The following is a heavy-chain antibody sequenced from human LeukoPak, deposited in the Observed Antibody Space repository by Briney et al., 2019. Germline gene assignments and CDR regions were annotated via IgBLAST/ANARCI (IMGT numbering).Heavy chain of an antibody. D-gene: IGHD5-18*01. CDR1: GFTFSSYS. V-gene: IGHV3-21*01. J-gene: IGHJ6*02. Sequence: GGSLRLSCAASGFTFSSYSMNWVRQAPGKGLEWVSSISSSSSYIYYADSVKGRFTISRANAKNSLYLQMNSLRAEDTAVYYCARDPGGYTRSGYYYYGMDVWGQGTTVTVSS. CDR2: ISSSSSYI. CDR3: ARDPGGYTRSGYYYYGMDV.